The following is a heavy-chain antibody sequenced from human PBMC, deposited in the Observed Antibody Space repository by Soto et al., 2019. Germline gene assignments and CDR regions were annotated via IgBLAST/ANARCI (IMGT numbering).Heavy chain of an antibody. V-gene: IGHV4-30-4*01. CDR2: IYYSGST. J-gene: IGHJ6*02. CDR1: GGSISGGDCY. D-gene: IGHD3-10*01. Sequence: SETLCLTCSVPGGSISGGDCYWIRVRQPPGKGLEWIGYIYYSGSTYYNPSLKSRVTISVDTSKNQFSLKLSSVTAADTAVYYCARVSSLLSQYYGLDVWGQGTTVTSP. CDR3: ARVSSLLSQYYGLDV.